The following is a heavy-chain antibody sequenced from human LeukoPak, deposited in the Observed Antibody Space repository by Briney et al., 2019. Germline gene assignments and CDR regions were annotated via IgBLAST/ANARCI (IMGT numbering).Heavy chain of an antibody. Sequence: GGSLGLSCAASGFTFNKYWVHWVRQVPGKGLVWVSRINGDGTTTSYADSVKGGFTMSRDNAKNTLYLQMSGLRVEDTAVYYCATGNYYDSRGYYTFGHWGQGTLVTVSS. J-gene: IGHJ4*02. CDR2: INGDGTTT. D-gene: IGHD3-22*01. CDR3: ATGNYYDSRGYYTFGH. V-gene: IGHV3-74*01. CDR1: GFTFNKYW.